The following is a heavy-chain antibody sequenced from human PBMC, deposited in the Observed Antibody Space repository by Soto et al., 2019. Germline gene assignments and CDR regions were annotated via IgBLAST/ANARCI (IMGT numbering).Heavy chain of an antibody. J-gene: IGHJ4*02. V-gene: IGHV4-39*01. CDR2: IYYSGST. D-gene: IGHD3-22*01. CDR1: GGSISSSSYY. Sequence: SETLSLTCTVSGGSISSSSYYWGWIRQPPGKGLEWVGSIYYSGSTYYNPSLKSRVTISVDTSKNQFSLKLSSVTAADTAVYYCARTAAYYYDSSGYLYYFDYWGQGTLVTVSS. CDR3: ARTAAYYYDSSGYLYYFDY.